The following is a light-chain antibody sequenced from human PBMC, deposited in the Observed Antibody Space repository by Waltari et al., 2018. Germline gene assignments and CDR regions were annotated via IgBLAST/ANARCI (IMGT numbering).Light chain of an antibody. CDR1: QSLVPVDGNTY. Sequence: VMTQSPVSLSVTLGQAVSISCKSSQSLVPVDGNTYLNWFHQRPGQSPRRLIYWVFNRDSGVPDRFSGSGSGTDFTLRISRVEAEDVGVYYCMQGTRWPYTFGQGTQLDIK. J-gene: IGKJ2*01. CDR3: MQGTRWPYT. V-gene: IGKV2-30*02. CDR2: WVF.